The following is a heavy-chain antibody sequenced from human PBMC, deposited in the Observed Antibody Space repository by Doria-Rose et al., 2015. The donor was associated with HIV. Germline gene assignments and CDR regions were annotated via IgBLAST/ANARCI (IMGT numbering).Heavy chain of an antibody. CDR1: GYTFTNNW. CDR3: ATPSLYCSGGSCFWAH. D-gene: IGHD2-15*01. CDR2: IYPGDSKT. J-gene: IGHJ4*02. V-gene: IGHV5-51*01. Sequence: QMVQSGAEVKRPGESLKISCQVSGYTFTNNWIAWVRQKPGKGLECMAIIYPGDSKTRYSPSLEAHVPISADKSTSTAFRQWNSLEASDTAIYYCATPSLYCSGGSCFWAHWGQGTLVTVSS.